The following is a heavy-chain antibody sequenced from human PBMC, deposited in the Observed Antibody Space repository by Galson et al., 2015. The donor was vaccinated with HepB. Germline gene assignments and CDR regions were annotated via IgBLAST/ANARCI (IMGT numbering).Heavy chain of an antibody. D-gene: IGHD2-21*01. CDR1: GFTFSSYS. CDR2: ISTLSTNI. V-gene: IGHV3-21*01. Sequence: SLRLSCAASGFTFSSYSMNWVRQAPGKGLEWVSSISTLSTNIYYADSLKGRFTISRDNAKNSLYLQMNSLRAEDTAVYYCARGDWSLIDHWGQGTLVTVSS. J-gene: IGHJ4*02. CDR3: ARGDWSLIDH.